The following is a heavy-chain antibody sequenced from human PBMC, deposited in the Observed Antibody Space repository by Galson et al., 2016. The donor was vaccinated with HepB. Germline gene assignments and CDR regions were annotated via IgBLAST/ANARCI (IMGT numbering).Heavy chain of an antibody. D-gene: IGHD3-16*02. CDR1: GGSVYSHDYY. CDR2: IYYSGTT. CDR3: ARLFVGWGHYRFDS. Sequence: TLSLTCRVPGGSVYSHDYYWTWIRQPPGKGLEWIGYIYYSGTTYYNPSLKSRIAMSIDTSKDQFSLTMTSVTAADTAVYYCARLFVGWGHYRFDSWGQGSLLIVSS. J-gene: IGHJ4*02. V-gene: IGHV4-30-4*01.